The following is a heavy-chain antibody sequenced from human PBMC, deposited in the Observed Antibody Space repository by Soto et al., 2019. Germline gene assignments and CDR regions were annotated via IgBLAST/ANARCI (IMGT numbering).Heavy chain of an antibody. Sequence: GGSLRLSCAASGFTFSSYAMHWVRQAPGKGLEWVAVIWYGGSNKYYADSVKGRFTISRDNSKNTLYLQMNSLRAEDTAVYYCARDLDVWGKGTTVTVSS. CDR3: ARDLDV. J-gene: IGHJ6*04. V-gene: IGHV3-33*08. CDR2: IWYGGSNK. CDR1: GFTFSSYA.